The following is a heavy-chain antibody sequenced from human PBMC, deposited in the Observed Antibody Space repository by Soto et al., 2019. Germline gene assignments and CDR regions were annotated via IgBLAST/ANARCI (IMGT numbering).Heavy chain of an antibody. CDR2: ISGSGITT. Sequence: LSLTCTVSGGSISGSPYYWGWIRQAPGRGLEWITYISGSGITTYYADSVKDRFTIFRDNAQNSLYLQMDSLRGDDTAVYYCARDRGGSSSTYGMDVWGQGTTVTVSS. J-gene: IGHJ6*02. V-gene: IGHV3-11*04. D-gene: IGHD2-2*01. CDR3: ARDRGGSSSTYGMDV. CDR1: GGSISGSPYY.